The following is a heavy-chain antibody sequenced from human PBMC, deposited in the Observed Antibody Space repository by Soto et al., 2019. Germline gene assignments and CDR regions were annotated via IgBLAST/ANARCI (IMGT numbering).Heavy chain of an antibody. CDR1: GGTFSSYT. D-gene: IGHD3-16*01. J-gene: IGHJ5*02. CDR3: ARDPVGLEGKDWFDP. Sequence: AVKVSCKGCGGTFSSYTISWVGQAPGQGVEGMGRIIPILGIANYVHKLQGRVTITADKSTRTANMDLSSLRSEDTAVYYCARDPVGLEGKDWFDPWVQGTLVTVSS. CDR2: IIPILGIA. V-gene: IGHV1-69*04.